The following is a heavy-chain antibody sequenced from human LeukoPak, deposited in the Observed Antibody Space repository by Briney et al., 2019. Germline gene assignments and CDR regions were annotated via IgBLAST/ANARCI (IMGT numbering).Heavy chain of an antibody. CDR3: ARGVGNGYSGYGFRWFDP. CDR1: GFTSRTYG. Sequence: PGGSLRLSCAASGFTSRTYGMHWVRPAPGKGLEWVAGLWSDRNEQFYADSVKGRFSISGDESKNTLSLQMNSLTVDDTALYYCARGVGNGYSGYGFRWFDPWGQGTLVSVS. CDR2: LWSDRNEQ. D-gene: IGHD5-12*01. V-gene: IGHV3-33*01. J-gene: IGHJ5*01.